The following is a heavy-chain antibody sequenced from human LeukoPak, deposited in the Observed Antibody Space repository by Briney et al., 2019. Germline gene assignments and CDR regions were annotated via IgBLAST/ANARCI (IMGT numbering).Heavy chain of an antibody. CDR2: ISYDGTNK. V-gene: IGHV3-30*03. D-gene: IGHD4-17*01. CDR3: ARDSYGDYYFDY. CDR1: RFTFTTYS. J-gene: IGHJ4*02. Sequence: QTGGSLRLSCAASRFTFTTYSMHWVRQAPGGGLEWVAVISYDGTNKYYGESVKGRFTISRDNSKNTLYLQMNSLREDDTAVYYCARDSYGDYYFDYWGQGTLVTVSS.